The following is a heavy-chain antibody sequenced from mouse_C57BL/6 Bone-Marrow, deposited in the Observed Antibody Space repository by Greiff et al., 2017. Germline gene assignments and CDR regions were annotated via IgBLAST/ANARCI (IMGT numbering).Heavy chain of an antibody. CDR2: LDPETGGT. CDR1: GYTFTDYE. D-gene: IGHD3-2*02. J-gene: IGHJ4*01. V-gene: IGHV1-15*01. Sequence: QVQLQQSGAELVRPGASVTLSCKASGYTFTDYEMHWVKQTPVHGLEWIGALDPETGGTAYNQKFKGKAILTADKSSSTAYMELRSLTSEDSAVYYCTRSDSSGYGEDYAMDYWGQGTSVTVSS. CDR3: TRSDSSGYGEDYAMDY.